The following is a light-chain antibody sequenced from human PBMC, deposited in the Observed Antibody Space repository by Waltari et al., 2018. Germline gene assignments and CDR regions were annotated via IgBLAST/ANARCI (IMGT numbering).Light chain of an antibody. CDR2: AAS. V-gene: IGKV1-39*01. CDR1: QSISIY. Sequence: DIQMTQSPSSLSASVGDRVTITCRASQSISIYLNWFQQKPGKAPTVLIYAASTLQRGVPLRFSGSGSGTDFTLSISCLQSEDFATYYCQQYYDYQRSFGQGTKVEIK. CDR3: QQYYDYQRS. J-gene: IGKJ1*01.